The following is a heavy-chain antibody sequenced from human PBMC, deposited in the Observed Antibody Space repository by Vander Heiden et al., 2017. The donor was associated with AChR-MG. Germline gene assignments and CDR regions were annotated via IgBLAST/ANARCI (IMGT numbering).Heavy chain of an antibody. CDR3: ARGRGIAARPENYYYYMDV. J-gene: IGHJ6*03. Sequence: QVQLQQWGAGLLKPSETLSLTCAVYGGSFSGYYWSWIRQPPGKGLEWIGEINHSGSTNYNPSLKSRVTISVDTSKNQFSLKLSSVTAADTAVYYCARGRGIAARPENYYYYMDVWGKGTTVTVSS. CDR2: INHSGST. CDR1: GGSFSGYY. V-gene: IGHV4-34*01. D-gene: IGHD6-6*01.